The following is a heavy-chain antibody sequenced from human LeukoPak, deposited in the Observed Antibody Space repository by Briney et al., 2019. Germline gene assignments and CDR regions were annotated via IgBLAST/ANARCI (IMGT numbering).Heavy chain of an antibody. Sequence: SVKVSCKASGGTFSSYAISWVRQAPGQGLEWMGRIIPIFGIAIYAQKFQGRVTITADKSTSTAYMELSSLRSEDTAVYYCARDGYYDGDYGMDVWGQGTTVTVSS. CDR2: IIPIFGIA. V-gene: IGHV1-69*04. CDR3: ARDGYYDGDYGMDV. J-gene: IGHJ6*02. CDR1: GGTFSSYA. D-gene: IGHD3-22*01.